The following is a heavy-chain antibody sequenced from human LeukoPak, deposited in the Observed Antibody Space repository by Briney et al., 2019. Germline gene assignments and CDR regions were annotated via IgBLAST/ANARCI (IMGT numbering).Heavy chain of an antibody. D-gene: IGHD3-9*01. CDR3: ARDNPYYDILTGYSGASDI. Sequence: GASVKVSCKASGYTFTSYAMHWVRQAPGQRLEWMGWINAGNGNTKYSQKFQGRVTITRDTSASTAYMELSSLRSEDTAVYYCARDNPYYDILTGYSGASDIWGQGTMVTVSS. V-gene: IGHV1-3*01. J-gene: IGHJ3*02. CDR1: GYTFTSYA. CDR2: INAGNGNT.